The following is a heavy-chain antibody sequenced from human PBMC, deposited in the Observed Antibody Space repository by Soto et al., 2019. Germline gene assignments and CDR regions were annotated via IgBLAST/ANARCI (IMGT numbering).Heavy chain of an antibody. J-gene: IGHJ4*02. CDR2: INPSDGST. CDR3: ARDRSPTYFYDSSAVTPLDY. Sequence: GASVKVSCKTSGYTFTTNYVHWVRQAPGQGLEWMGVINPSDGSTNYAQNFQGRVTMTWDTSTSTVYMEVSSLRSEDTAVYYCARDRSPTYFYDSSAVTPLDYWGLGTLVTVSS. V-gene: IGHV1-46*01. D-gene: IGHD3-22*01. CDR1: GYTFTTNY.